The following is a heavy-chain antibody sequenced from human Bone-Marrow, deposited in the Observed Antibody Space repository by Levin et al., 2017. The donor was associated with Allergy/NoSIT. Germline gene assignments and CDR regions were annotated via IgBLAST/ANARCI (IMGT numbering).Heavy chain of an antibody. D-gene: IGHD4/OR15-4a*01. J-gene: IGHJ4*02. CDR3: ARDRLWPTDTFDC. V-gene: IGHV3-23*01. CDR2: IHSSGTNT. Sequence: GGSLRLSCAGSGFTFSNYGMSWVRQAPGRGLEWVSAIHSSGTNTYYAGSVRGRFTISRDNSENTLYLQMNSLRAEDTAVYYCARDRLWPTDTFDCWGQGTLVTVSS. CDR1: GFTFSNYG.